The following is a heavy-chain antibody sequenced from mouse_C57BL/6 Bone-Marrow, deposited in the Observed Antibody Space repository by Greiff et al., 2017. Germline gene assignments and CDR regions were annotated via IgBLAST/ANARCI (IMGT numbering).Heavy chain of an antibody. J-gene: IGHJ2*01. CDR1: GYTFTSYG. D-gene: IGHD3-2*02. V-gene: IGHV1-81*01. Sequence: QVQLQQSGAELARPGASVKLSCKASGYTFTSYGISWVKQRTGQGLEWIGEIYPRSGNTYYNEKFKGKATLTADKSSSTAYMELRSLTSEDSAVYFCARSGSSGYPHYWGQGTTLTVSA. CDR2: IYPRSGNT. CDR3: ARSGSSGYPHY.